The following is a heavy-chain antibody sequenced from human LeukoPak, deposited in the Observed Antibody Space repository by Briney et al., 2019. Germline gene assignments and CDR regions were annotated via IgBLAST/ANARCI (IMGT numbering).Heavy chain of an antibody. CDR1: GFTFSTSP. J-gene: IGHJ4*02. D-gene: IGHD3-22*01. Sequence: GTSVKVSCKASGFTFSTSPMLWVRQARGQRLEWIGWIVLGSGNTNYAQKFQERVTITRDMSTTTAYMELSSLESEDTAAYYCVAGSHYSESSDCYQGWGQGTLVTVSS. CDR3: VAGSHYSESSDCYQG. V-gene: IGHV1-58*02. CDR2: IVLGSGNT.